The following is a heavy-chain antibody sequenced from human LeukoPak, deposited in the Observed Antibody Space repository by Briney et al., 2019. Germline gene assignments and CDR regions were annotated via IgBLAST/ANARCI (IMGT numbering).Heavy chain of an antibody. CDR3: ARATVVAGYCTTTRCYKPFDI. V-gene: IGHV1-8*03. Sequence: ASVKVSCKASGYTFTSYDINWVRQATGQGLEWMGWMNPNSANTGYSQKFQGRVTFTRDTSISTAYMELSSLGSEDTAVYFCARATVVAGYCTTTRCYKPFDIWGQGTMVTVSS. CDR1: GYTFTSYD. D-gene: IGHD2-2*02. CDR2: MNPNSANT. J-gene: IGHJ3*02.